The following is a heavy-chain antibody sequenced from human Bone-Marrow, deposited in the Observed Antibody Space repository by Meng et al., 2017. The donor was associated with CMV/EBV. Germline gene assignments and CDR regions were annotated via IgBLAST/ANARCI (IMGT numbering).Heavy chain of an antibody. CDR1: GYTFSSYE. J-gene: IGHJ4*02. CDR2: VSAYNGNT. V-gene: IGHV1-18*01. CDR3: ARGIGSSSWFDY. Sequence: ASVKVSCKASGYTFSSYEINWVRQAPGQGLEWMGWVSAYNGNTNCAQQFQGRVTMNTDTSTSTGYMELRSLRSDDAAVYYCARGIGSSSWFDYWGQGTLVTVSS. D-gene: IGHD6-6*01.